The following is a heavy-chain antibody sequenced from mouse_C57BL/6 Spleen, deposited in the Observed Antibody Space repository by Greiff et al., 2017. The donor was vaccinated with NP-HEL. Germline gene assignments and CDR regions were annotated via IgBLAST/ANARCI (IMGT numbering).Heavy chain of an antibody. Sequence: VQLQQSGGDLVKPGGSLKLSCAASGFTFSSYGMSWVRQTPDKRLEWVATISSGGSYTYYPDSVKGRFTISRDNAKNTLYLQMSSLKSEDTAMYYCARHGGNTTVVAPMDYWGQGTSVTASS. CDR1: GFTFSSYG. V-gene: IGHV5-6*01. CDR2: ISSGGSYT. D-gene: IGHD1-1*01. J-gene: IGHJ4*01. CDR3: ARHGGNTTVVAPMDY.